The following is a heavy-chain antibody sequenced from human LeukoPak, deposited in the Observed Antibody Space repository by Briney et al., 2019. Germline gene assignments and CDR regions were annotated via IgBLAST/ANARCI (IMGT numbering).Heavy chain of an antibody. CDR1: GFPFSSYG. D-gene: IGHD1-26*01. Sequence: GDSLSLSCAASGFPFSSYGMLWVRQAPGKGRVGVAVIWYDGSNKYYADSVKGRFTISRDNSKNTLYLQMNSLRAEDTAVYYCAKDGSYRPRWNYYYYYMDVWGKGTTVTVSS. J-gene: IGHJ6*03. CDR3: AKDGSYRPRWNYYYYYMDV. V-gene: IGHV3-33*06. CDR2: IWYDGSNK.